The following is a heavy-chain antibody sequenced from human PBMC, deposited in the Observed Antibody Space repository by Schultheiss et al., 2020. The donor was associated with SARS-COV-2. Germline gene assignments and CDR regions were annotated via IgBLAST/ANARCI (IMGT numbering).Heavy chain of an antibody. Sequence: SETLSLTCTVSGGSISSGDYYWSWIRQPPGKGLEWIGYIYYSGSTNYNPSLKSRVTISVDTSKNQFSLKLSSVTAADTAVYYCARDNANGIDYWGQGTLVTVSS. CDR1: GGSISSGDYY. J-gene: IGHJ4*02. V-gene: IGHV4-61*08. CDR2: IYYSGST. CDR3: ARDNANGIDY. D-gene: IGHD2-2*01.